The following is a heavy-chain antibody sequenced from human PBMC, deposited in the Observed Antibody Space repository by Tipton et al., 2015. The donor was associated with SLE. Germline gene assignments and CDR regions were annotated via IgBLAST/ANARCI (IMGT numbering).Heavy chain of an antibody. Sequence: SLRLSCAASGFSFSRYWMTWVRQAPGKGLEWVANIKEDGSEKSYVDSVKGRFTISRDNAKNSLYLQMNNLRAEDTAVYYCATRQGSGWYQSFDYWGQGALVTVSS. J-gene: IGHJ4*02. D-gene: IGHD6-19*01. CDR3: ATRQGSGWYQSFDY. CDR1: GFSFSRYW. V-gene: IGHV3-7*01. CDR2: IKEDGSEK.